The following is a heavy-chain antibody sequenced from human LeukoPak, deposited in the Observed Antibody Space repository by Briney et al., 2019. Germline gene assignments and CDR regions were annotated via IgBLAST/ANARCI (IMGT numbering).Heavy chain of an antibody. D-gene: IGHD3-10*01. CDR3: AGGKYYGSD. CDR2: IKPDGSEK. Sequence: GGSLRLSCAASGFTFSSYWMIWVRQAPGKGLEWVANIKPDGSEKYYVDSVRGRFTISRDNAKNSLYLQMNSLRAEDTAVYYCAGGKYYGSDWGQGTLVTVSS. V-gene: IGHV3-7*01. CDR1: GFTFSSYW. J-gene: IGHJ4*02.